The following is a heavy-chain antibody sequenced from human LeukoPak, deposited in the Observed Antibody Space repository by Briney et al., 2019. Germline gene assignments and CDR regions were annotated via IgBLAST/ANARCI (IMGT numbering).Heavy chain of an antibody. D-gene: IGHD3-22*01. Sequence: GGSLRLSCAASGFTFSSYSMNWVRQAPGKGLEWVSSISSSSSYIYYADSVKGRFTISRDNAKNSLYLQMNSLRAEDMALYYCAKDIFFDGSSAAFDIWGQGTMVTVSS. V-gene: IGHV3-21*04. CDR3: AKDIFFDGSSAAFDI. CDR2: ISSSSSYI. J-gene: IGHJ3*02. CDR1: GFTFSSYS.